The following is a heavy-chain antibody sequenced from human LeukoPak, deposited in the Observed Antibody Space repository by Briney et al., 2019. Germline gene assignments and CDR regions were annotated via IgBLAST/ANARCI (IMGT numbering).Heavy chain of an antibody. Sequence: GGSLRLSCAASGFTFSSYAMSWVRQAPGKGLEWVSAISGSGGSTYYADSVKGRFTISRDNSKNTLYLQMNSPRAEDTAVYYCARDDPYYEILTGYYRGYYFDYWGQGTLVTVSS. CDR1: GFTFSSYA. V-gene: IGHV3-23*01. J-gene: IGHJ4*02. CDR3: ARDDPYYEILTGYYRGYYFDY. D-gene: IGHD3-9*01. CDR2: ISGSGGST.